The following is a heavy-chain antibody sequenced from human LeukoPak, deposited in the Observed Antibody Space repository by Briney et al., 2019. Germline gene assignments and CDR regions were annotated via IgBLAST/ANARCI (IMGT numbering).Heavy chain of an antibody. D-gene: IGHD3-22*01. CDR2: IYPGDSDT. Sequence: GESLKISCKGSGYSFTSYWIGWVRQMPGKGLEWMGIIYPGDSDTRYSPSFQGQVTISADKSISTAYLQWSSLKASDTAMYYCARVAYYYDSSGYYYNHRYFDLWGRGTLVTVSS. CDR1: GYSFTSYW. J-gene: IGHJ2*01. CDR3: ARVAYYYDSSGYYYNHRYFDL. V-gene: IGHV5-51*01.